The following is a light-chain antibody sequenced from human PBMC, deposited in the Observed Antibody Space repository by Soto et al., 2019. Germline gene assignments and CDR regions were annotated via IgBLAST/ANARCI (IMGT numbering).Light chain of an antibody. CDR2: DAS. J-gene: IGKJ3*01. CDR1: QSVSSY. V-gene: IGKV3-11*01. Sequence: EIVLTQSPATLSLSPGERATLSCRASQSVSSYLAWYQQKPGQAPRLLIYDASNRATGIPARFSGSGSGTDFTPTNSRLEPEDFSVYYCQQRNNWPPFTFGPGTKVDIK. CDR3: QQRNNWPPFT.